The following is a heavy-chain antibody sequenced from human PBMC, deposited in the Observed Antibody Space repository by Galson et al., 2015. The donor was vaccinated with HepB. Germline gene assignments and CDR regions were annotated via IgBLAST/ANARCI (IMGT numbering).Heavy chain of an antibody. CDR2: ISTNGATI. J-gene: IGHJ3*02. Sequence: SLRLSCAASDSTFSSYTMNWVRQTPGKGLQWISYISTNGATIHYADSVKGRFTIARDNAKNTMWLQMNSLRAEDTAVCYCATTKFGSGAYWTFDIWGQGKLVTVSS. V-gene: IGHV3-48*04. CDR1: DSTFSSYT. D-gene: IGHD4/OR15-4a*01. CDR3: ATTKFGSGAYWTFDI.